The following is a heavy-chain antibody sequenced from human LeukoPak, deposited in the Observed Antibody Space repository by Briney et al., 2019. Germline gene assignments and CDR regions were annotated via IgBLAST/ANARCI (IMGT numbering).Heavy chain of an antibody. D-gene: IGHD3-22*01. J-gene: IGHJ4*02. CDR3: ARTEVYYYDSSGYPTCYFDY. V-gene: IGHV4-59*08. Sequence: SETLSLTCTVSGGSISSYYWSWIRQPPGKGLEWIGYIYYSGSTNYNPSLKSRVTISVDTSKNQFSLKLSSVTAADTAVYYCARTEVYYYDSSGYPTCYFDYWGQGTLVTVSS. CDR2: IYYSGST. CDR1: GGSISSYY.